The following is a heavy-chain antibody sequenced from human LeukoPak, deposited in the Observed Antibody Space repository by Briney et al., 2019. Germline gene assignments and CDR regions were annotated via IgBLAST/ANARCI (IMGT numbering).Heavy chain of an antibody. CDR3: AKDPLVNSQEYFDY. Sequence: PGGSLRLSCAASGFTFSSCAMSWVRQAPGKRLEWVSAISGSGGSTYYAESVKGRFTISRDNSKNTLYLQMNSLRAEDTAVYYCAKDPLVNSQEYFDYWGQGTLVTVSS. CDR1: GFTFSSCA. J-gene: IGHJ4*02. V-gene: IGHV3-23*01. CDR2: ISGSGGST. D-gene: IGHD2/OR15-2a*01.